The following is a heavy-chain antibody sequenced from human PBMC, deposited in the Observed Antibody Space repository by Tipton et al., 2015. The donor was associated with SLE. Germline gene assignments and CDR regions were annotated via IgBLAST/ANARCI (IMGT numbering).Heavy chain of an antibody. Sequence: TLSLTCNVSGASITSYFWSRIRQPPGKGLEWMGWIYHSGSTKYNPSLKSRVTISIDTSKKQFSLNLASVTAADTAVYYCARRSYYDSTGYFAYWSHGSLVTVSS. CDR2: IYHSGST. CDR1: GASITSYF. CDR3: ARRSYYDSTGYFAY. V-gene: IGHV4-59*08. D-gene: IGHD3-22*01. J-gene: IGHJ4*01.